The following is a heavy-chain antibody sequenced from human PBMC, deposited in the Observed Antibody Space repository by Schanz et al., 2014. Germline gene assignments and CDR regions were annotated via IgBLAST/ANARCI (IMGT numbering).Heavy chain of an antibody. CDR2: IGYLGDT. Sequence: EVQLVESGGGLVQPGGSLRLSCAASGFTLSNSDMHWVRQGTGKGLEWVSAIGYLGDTYYPDSVKGRFTVSRDRGQNSLYLQMNSLRAGDTGVYYCARDFDDRRGYGSGYWWGDCMDVWGQGTTVTVSS. CDR3: ARDFDDRRGYGSGYWWGDCMDV. CDR1: GFTLSNSD. D-gene: IGHD3-10*01. J-gene: IGHJ6*02. V-gene: IGHV3-13*01.